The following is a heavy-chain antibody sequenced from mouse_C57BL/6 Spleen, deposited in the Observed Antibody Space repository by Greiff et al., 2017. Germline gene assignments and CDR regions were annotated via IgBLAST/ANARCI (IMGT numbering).Heavy chain of an antibody. CDR3: AREVTTVGAFDY. Sequence: QVQLQQSGAELARPGASVKMSCKASGYTFTSYTMHWVKQRPGQGLEWIGYINPSSGYTKYNQKFKDKATLTADKSSSTAYMQLSSLTSEDSAVYYCAREVTTVGAFDYWGQGTTLTVSS. D-gene: IGHD1-1*01. J-gene: IGHJ2*01. CDR1: GYTFTSYT. V-gene: IGHV1-4*01. CDR2: INPSSGYT.